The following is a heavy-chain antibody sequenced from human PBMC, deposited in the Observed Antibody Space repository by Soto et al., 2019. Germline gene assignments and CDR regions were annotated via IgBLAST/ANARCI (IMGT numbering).Heavy chain of an antibody. V-gene: IGHV1-18*01. CDR1: GYTFTSYG. J-gene: IGHJ4*02. D-gene: IGHD6-19*01. CDR2: ISAYNGNT. CDR3: ARDKDWKGLVPLYYFDY. Sequence: ASVKVSCKASGYTFTSYGISWVRQAPGQGLEWMGWISAYNGNTNYAQKLQGRVTMTTDTSTSTAYMELRSLRSDDTAVYYCARDKDWKGLVPLYYFDYWGQGTLVAVSS.